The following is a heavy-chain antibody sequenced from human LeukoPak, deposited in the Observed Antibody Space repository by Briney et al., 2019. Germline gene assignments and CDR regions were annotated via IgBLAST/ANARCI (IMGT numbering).Heavy chain of an antibody. D-gene: IGHD6-13*01. Sequence: GGSLRLSCAASGFTFSSYSMNWVRKAPGKGLEWVSYISSSSSTIYYADSVKGRFTISRDNAKNSLYLQMNSLRAEDTAVYYCAREGDSSPLHYWGQGTLVTVSS. V-gene: IGHV3-48*04. CDR1: GFTFSSYS. CDR2: ISSSSSTI. CDR3: AREGDSSPLHY. J-gene: IGHJ4*02.